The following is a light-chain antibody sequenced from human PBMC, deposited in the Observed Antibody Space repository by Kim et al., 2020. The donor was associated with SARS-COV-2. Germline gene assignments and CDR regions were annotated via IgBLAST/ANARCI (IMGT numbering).Light chain of an antibody. Sequence: SSELTQDPAVSVALGQTVRITCQGHILKTYSASWYQQKPGQAPVLVIYATHIRSSMAAHCSSGSSSGATASSIITGPPEEDADDYYCNRRDSSGHHLFGG. J-gene: IGLJ3*02. CDR1: ILKTYS. V-gene: IGLV3-19*01. CDR2: ATH. CDR3: NRRDSSGHHL.